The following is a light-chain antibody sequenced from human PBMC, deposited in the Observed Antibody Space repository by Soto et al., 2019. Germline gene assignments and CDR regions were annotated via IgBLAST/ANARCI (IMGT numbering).Light chain of an antibody. Sequence: DIQMTQSPSSVSASVGDRVTITCRASQDVSSRLAWYQQKPGRAPNLLIFAVTSLQTGVPSRFTGSRSGTDFSLTITNLQPEDFATYYCQQANTFPPTFGGGTKVEIK. V-gene: IGKV1D-12*01. CDR3: QQANTFPPT. CDR2: AVT. CDR1: QDVSSR. J-gene: IGKJ4*01.